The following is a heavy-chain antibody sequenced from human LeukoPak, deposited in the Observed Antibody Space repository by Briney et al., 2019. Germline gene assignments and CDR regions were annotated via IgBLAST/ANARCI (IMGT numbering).Heavy chain of an antibody. D-gene: IGHD2-2*01. V-gene: IGHV3-23*01. CDR1: GFTFSSYG. Sequence: GGSLRLSCAASGFTFSSYGMSWVRQAPGKGLEWVSGILGGAGSTYYADSVKGRFTISRDNSKNTMYLQMNSLRAEDTAVYYCAHGSMYQLDYWGQGTLVTVSS. J-gene: IGHJ4*02. CDR2: ILGGAGST. CDR3: AHGSMYQLDY.